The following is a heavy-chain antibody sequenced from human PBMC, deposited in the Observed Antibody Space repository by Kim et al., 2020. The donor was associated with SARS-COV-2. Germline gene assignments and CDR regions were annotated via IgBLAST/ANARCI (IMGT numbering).Heavy chain of an antibody. J-gene: IGHJ4*02. Sequence: THYSPSFQGHVTISADKSISTAYLQWSSLKASDTAMYYCARHVFYSYFDYWGQGTLVTVSS. CDR2: T. CDR3: ARHVFYSYFDY. V-gene: IGHV5-10-1*01. D-gene: IGHD2-8*01.